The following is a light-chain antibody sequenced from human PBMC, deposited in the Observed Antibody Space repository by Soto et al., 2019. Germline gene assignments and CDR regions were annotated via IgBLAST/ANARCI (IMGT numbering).Light chain of an antibody. V-gene: IGKV1-39*01. CDR2: SAS. J-gene: IGKJ2*01. CDR1: QTIDSY. CDR3: QQSYHSAQT. Sequence: DIPLIQSPSSLSASVGDRVTIPCRASQTIDSYLNWYQQKPGQAPKLLIYSASTFQGGVPSRFSGSGSGADFTLCISSLQPEDGVTSYGQQSYHSAQTFGRGTKLESK.